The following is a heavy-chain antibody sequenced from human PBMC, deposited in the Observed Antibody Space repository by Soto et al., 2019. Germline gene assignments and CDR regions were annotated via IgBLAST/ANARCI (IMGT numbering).Heavy chain of an antibody. D-gene: IGHD6-13*01. V-gene: IGHV1-69*10. J-gene: IGHJ4*02. Sequence: SVKVSCKASGYTFTNFGISWVRQAPGQGLEWMGWISPSPGKANYAQKFQGRVTITTDKSTSTAYMELSSLRSEDTAVYYCARSAAAGTFDYWGQGTPVTVSS. CDR2: ISPSPGKA. CDR3: ARSAAAGTFDY. CDR1: GYTFTNFG.